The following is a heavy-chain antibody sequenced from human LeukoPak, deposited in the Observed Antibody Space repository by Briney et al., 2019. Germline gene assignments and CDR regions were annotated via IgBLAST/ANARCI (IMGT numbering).Heavy chain of an antibody. J-gene: IGHJ6*02. D-gene: IGHD2-2*01. CDR1: GFTFSSYW. Sequence: GGSLRLSCAASGFTFSSYWMSWVRQAPGEGLEWVANIKQDGSEKYYVDSVKGRFTISRDNAKNSLYLQMNSLRAEDTAVYYCARARSGVPASYYYYGMDVWGQGTTVTVSS. V-gene: IGHV3-7*01. CDR2: IKQDGSEK. CDR3: ARARSGVPASYYYYGMDV.